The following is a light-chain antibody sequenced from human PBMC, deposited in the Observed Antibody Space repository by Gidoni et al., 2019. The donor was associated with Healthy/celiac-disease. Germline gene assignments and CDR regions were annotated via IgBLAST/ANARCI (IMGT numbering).Light chain of an antibody. CDR2: LGS. V-gene: IGKV2-28*01. J-gene: IGKJ1*01. Sequence: DIVMTKSPLSLPVTPGAPASFSCRSSQSPLHSNGYNYLDWYLQKPGKSPQLLIYLGSNRASGVPDRFSGSGSGTDFTLKISRVEAEDVGVYYCMQALQTPPWTFGQGTKVEIK. CDR3: MQALQTPPWT. CDR1: QSPLHSNGYNY.